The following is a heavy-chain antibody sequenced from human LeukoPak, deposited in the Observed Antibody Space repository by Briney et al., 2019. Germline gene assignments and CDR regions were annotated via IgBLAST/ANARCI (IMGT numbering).Heavy chain of an antibody. J-gene: IGHJ4*02. D-gene: IGHD6-19*01. V-gene: IGHV3-23*01. CDR2: IGGSGSNK. CDR1: GFTFGNYG. Sequence: PGGSLRLACAASGFTFGNYGMSWVRQAPGKGLEWDSFIGGSGSNKYYAGSVKGRFTISRENSKNTLYLQMNSLRAEDTAVYYCAKGYSSGWYDFDYWGQGTLVTVSS. CDR3: AKGYSSGWYDFDY.